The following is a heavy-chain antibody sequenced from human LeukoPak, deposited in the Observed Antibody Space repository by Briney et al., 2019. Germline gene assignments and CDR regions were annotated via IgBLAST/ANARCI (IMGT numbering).Heavy chain of an antibody. D-gene: IGHD2-15*01. J-gene: IGHJ6*02. CDR1: GYTFTGYY. CDR2: INPNSGGT. Sequence: GASVKVSCKASGYTFTGYYTHWVRQAPGQGLEWMGWINPNSGGTNYAQKFQGRVTMTRDTSISTAYMELSRLRSDDTAVYYCARTECSGGSCYYYYGMDVWGQGTTVTVSS. V-gene: IGHV1-2*02. CDR3: ARTECSGGSCYYYYGMDV.